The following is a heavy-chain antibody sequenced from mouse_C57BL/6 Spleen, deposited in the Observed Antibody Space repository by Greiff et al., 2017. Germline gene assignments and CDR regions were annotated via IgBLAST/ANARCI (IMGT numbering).Heavy chain of an antibody. J-gene: IGHJ2*01. CDR3: TRAYYYGSSFDY. D-gene: IGHD1-1*01. V-gene: IGHV5-17*01. CDR2: ISSGSSTI. CDR1: GFTFSDYG. Sequence: EVHLVESGGGLVKPGGSLKLSCAASGFTFSDYGMHWVRQAPEKGLEWVAYISSGSSTIYYADTVKGRFTISRDNAKSTLFLQMTSLRSEDTAMYYCTRAYYYGSSFDYWGQGTTLTVSS.